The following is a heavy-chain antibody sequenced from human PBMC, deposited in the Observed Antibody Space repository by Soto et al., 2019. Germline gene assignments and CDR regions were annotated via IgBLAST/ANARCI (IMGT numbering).Heavy chain of an antibody. CDR3: ARAVVTVPHFDY. Sequence: SETLSLTCAVSGGSISSGGYSWSWIRQPPGKGLEWIGYIYHSGSTYYNPSLKSRVTISVDRSKNQFSLKLSSVTAADTAVYYCARAVVTVPHFDYWGQGTLVTVSS. CDR1: GGSISSGGYS. J-gene: IGHJ4*02. D-gene: IGHD2-21*02. CDR2: IYHSGST. V-gene: IGHV4-30-2*01.